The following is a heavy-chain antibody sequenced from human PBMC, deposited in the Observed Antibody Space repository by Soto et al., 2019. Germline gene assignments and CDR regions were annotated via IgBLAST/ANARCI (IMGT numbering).Heavy chain of an antibody. CDR1: GYTFTSYG. Sequence: QVQLVQSGAEVKKPGASVKVSCKASGYTFTSYGISWVRQAPGQGLEWMGRISAYNGNTNYAQKLQGRVTMTTDTTTSTADMGLRSLGADDTAVDYWAREHIVGADVGMDVWGQGTTVPVSS. J-gene: IGHJ6*02. CDR3: AREHIVGADVGMDV. D-gene: IGHD1-26*01. CDR2: ISAYNGNT. V-gene: IGHV1-18*01.